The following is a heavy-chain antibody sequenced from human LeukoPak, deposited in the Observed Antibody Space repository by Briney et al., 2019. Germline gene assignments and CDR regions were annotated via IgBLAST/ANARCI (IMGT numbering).Heavy chain of an antibody. V-gene: IGHV3-48*01. CDR2: ISSTTSTI. CDR3: ARDTAEYSSSPGIEY. Sequence: PGGALRLSCAASGFTFSTYGMNWVRQAPGKGLEWISYISSTTSTIYYADSVKGLFTISRDNSKNTLYLQMNSLRAEDTAVYYCARDTAEYSSSPGIEYWGQGTLVTVSS. CDR1: GFTFSTYG. D-gene: IGHD6-6*01. J-gene: IGHJ4*02.